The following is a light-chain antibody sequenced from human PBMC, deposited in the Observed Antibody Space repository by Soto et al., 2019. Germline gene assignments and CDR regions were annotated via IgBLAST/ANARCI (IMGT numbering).Light chain of an antibody. CDR3: LLSYSCAGVV. V-gene: IGLV7-46*01. J-gene: IGLJ2*01. CDR2: DTS. CDR1: TGAVTSGHY. Sequence: QAVVTQEPSLTVSPGGTVTLTCGSSTGAVTSGHYPYWFQVKPGQVPRTLIYDTSNKHSWTPARFSGSLLGGKAALTLSGAQPEDEAEYYFLLSYSCAGVVFGGGTKVTVL.